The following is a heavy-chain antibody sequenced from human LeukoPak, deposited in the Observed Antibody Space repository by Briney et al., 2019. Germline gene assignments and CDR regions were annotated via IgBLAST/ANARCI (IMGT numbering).Heavy chain of an antibody. CDR2: SATGGST. CDR1: GSTFSSYA. D-gene: IGHD1-14*01. Sequence: GGSLRLSCAASGSTFSSYAMSWVRQAPGKGLGWVSTSATGGSTYYPDSVKGRTTISNDNSKNMLYVQMNNLRAEDTVVYYCAKAITGMRFCLDVWGQGTTVTVSS. V-gene: IGHV3-23*01. CDR3: AKAITGMRFCLDV. J-gene: IGHJ6*02.